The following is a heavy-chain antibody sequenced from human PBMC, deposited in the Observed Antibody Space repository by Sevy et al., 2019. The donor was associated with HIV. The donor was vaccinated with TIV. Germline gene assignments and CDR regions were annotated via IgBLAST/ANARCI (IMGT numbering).Heavy chain of an antibody. J-gene: IGHJ4*02. Sequence: GGSLRLSCAASGFSVSSNYMSWVRQAPGKGLEWVSLIYSSGRTYYGDSVKGRFTISRDDSKNTLYLQMNSVRAEDTALYYCTRVHSGGYPFDYWGQGGLSPSPQ. V-gene: IGHV3-53*01. CDR3: TRVHSGGYPFDY. CDR2: IYSSGRT. CDR1: GFSVSSNY. D-gene: IGHD3-22*01.